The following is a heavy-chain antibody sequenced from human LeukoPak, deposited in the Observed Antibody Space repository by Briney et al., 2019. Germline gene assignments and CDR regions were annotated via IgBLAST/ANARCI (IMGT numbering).Heavy chain of an antibody. Sequence: PGGSLRLSCAASGFTFSNYGIHWVRQAPGKGLEWVAFIRHDGSNKYDADSVKGRFTISRDNSKNTLYLQMNSLRAEDTAMYYCAQPSVLTGVDAFDIWGQGTMVIVSS. V-gene: IGHV3-30*02. D-gene: IGHD3-10*01. CDR1: GFTFSNYG. J-gene: IGHJ3*02. CDR3: AQPSVLTGVDAFDI. CDR2: IRHDGSNK.